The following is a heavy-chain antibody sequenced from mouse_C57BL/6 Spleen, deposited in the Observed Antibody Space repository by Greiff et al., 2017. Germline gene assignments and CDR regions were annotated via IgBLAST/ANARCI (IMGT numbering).Heavy chain of an antibody. D-gene: IGHD1-1*01. J-gene: IGHJ2*01. V-gene: IGHV1-59*01. CDR3: ARSITTVYFDY. CDR1: GYTFTSYW. CDR2: IDPSDSYT. Sequence: QVQLQQPGAELVRPGSSVKLSCKASGYTFTSYWMHWVKQRPGQGLEWIGVIDPSDSYTNYNQKFKGKATLTVDTSSSTAYMQRSSLTSEDASVYYCARSITTVYFDYWGQGTTLTVSA.